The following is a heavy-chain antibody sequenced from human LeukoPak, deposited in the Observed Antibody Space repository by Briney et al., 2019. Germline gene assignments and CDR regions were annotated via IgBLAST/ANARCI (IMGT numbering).Heavy chain of an antibody. Sequence: GGSLRLSCAAPGFTFNVCGMHWVRQAPGKGLEWVAFIRYDGSDQYYADSVKGRFTLSRDNSKSTLYLHMDSLRAEDTAVYYCAKNARYYDSRDPFDYWGQGTLVTVSS. J-gene: IGHJ4*02. CDR1: GFTFNVCG. CDR3: AKNARYYDSRDPFDY. D-gene: IGHD3-22*01. CDR2: IRYDGSDQ. V-gene: IGHV3-30*02.